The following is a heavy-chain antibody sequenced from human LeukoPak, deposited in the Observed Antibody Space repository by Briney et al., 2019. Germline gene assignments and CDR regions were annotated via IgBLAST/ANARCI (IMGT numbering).Heavy chain of an antibody. CDR1: GYSISSGYY. CDR2: IYTSGST. J-gene: IGHJ3*02. D-gene: IGHD3-10*01. CDR3: ARVLWFGESADAFDI. V-gene: IGHV4-38-2*02. Sequence: SETLSLTCTVSGYSISSGYYWGWIRQPPGKGLEWIGRIYTSGSTNYNPSLKSRVTISVDTSKNQFSLKLSSVTAADTAVYYCARVLWFGESADAFDIWGQGTMVTVSS.